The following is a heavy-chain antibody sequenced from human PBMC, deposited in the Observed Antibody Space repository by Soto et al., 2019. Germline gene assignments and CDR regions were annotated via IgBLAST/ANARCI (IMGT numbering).Heavy chain of an antibody. D-gene: IGHD3-10*01. Sequence: EVQLVESGGGLIQPGGSLRLSCAASGFTVSSNYMSWVRQAPGKGLEWVSVIYSGGSTYYADSVKGRFTISRDNSKNTLYLQMNSLRAEDTAVYYCARDGVRGVIPYGMDVWGQGTTVTVSS. J-gene: IGHJ6*02. V-gene: IGHV3-53*01. CDR1: GFTVSSNY. CDR3: ARDGVRGVIPYGMDV. CDR2: IYSGGST.